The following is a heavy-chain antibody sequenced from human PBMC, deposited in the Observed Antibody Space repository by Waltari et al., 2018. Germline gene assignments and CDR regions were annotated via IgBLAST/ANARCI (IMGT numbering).Heavy chain of an antibody. D-gene: IGHD5-12*01. CDR1: GFTVSSNY. J-gene: IGHJ3*02. Sequence: EVQLVESGGGLIQPGGSLRLSCAASGFTVSSNYMSGVRQAPGKGLEWVSVIYSVGSTYYADSVKCRFTISIDNSKNTLYLQMNSLRADDTAVYYCARETATYGAFDIWGQGTMVTVSS. CDR2: IYSVGST. CDR3: ARETATYGAFDI. V-gene: IGHV3-53*01.